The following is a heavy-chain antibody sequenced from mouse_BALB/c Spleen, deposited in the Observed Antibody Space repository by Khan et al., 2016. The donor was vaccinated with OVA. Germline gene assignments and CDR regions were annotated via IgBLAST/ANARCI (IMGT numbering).Heavy chain of an antibody. V-gene: IGHV1S136*01. CDR1: GYTFTSYV. D-gene: IGHD2-14*01. J-gene: IGHJ2*01. Sequence: VQLKQSGPELVKPGASVKMSCEASGYTFTSYVIHWVKQKPGQGLEWIGYIYPFNDDTKYNEKFKGKATLTSDTSSSTAYMEPRSLTSEDSAVYYCAKNYRYDVYFDYWGQGTTLTVSS. CDR3: AKNYRYDVYFDY. CDR2: IYPFNDDT.